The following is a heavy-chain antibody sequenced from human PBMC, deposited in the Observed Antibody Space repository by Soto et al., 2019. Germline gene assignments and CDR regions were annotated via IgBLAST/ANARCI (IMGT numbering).Heavy chain of an antibody. Sequence: ASVKVSCKASGYTFTGYYMHWVRQAPGQGLEWMGWINPNSGGTNYAQKFQGRVTMTRDTSISTAYMELSRLRSDDTAVYYCARDPFRSITIFGVAYGMDVWGQGTTVTVSS. CDR2: INPNSGGT. CDR1: GYTFTGYY. D-gene: IGHD3-3*01. V-gene: IGHV1-2*02. CDR3: ARDPFRSITIFGVAYGMDV. J-gene: IGHJ6*02.